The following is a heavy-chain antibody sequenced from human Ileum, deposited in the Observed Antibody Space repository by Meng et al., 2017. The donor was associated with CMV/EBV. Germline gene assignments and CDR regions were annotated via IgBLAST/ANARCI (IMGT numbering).Heavy chain of an antibody. CDR2: IYSGGGT. V-gene: IGHV3-53*05. D-gene: IGHD3-22*01. Sequence: GGSLRLSCAASGFTVSRSYMTWVSQAPGKGLEWVSIIYSGGGTYYADSVKGRFTISRDNSKNTLYLQMNSLRTEDTAVYYCARDPSSPSSSGYYYDWGQGTLVTVSS. CDR1: GFTVSRSY. CDR3: ARDPSSPSSSGYYYD. J-gene: IGHJ4*02.